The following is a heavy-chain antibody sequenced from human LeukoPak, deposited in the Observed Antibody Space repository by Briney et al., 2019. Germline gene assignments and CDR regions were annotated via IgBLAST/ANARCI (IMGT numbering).Heavy chain of an antibody. J-gene: IGHJ4*02. CDR2: IYTSRIP. CDR1: GGSISSSY. D-gene: IGHD6-19*01. V-gene: IGHV4-4*07. Sequence: SETLSLTCTVSGGSISSSYWNWIRQPAGKGLEWIGRIYTSRIPNYNPSLRSRVTIPVDKSKNQFSLKLSSVTAADTAVYYCASSSSGWYEDYWGQGTLVTVSS. CDR3: ASSSSGWYEDY.